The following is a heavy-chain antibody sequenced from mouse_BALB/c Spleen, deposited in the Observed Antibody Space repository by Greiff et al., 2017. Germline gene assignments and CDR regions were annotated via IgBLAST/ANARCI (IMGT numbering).Heavy chain of an antibody. CDR2: ISSGSSTI. CDR1: GFTFSSFG. CDR3: ARELPFAY. V-gene: IGHV5-17*02. Sequence: DVKLVESGGGLVQPGGSRKLSCAASGFTFSSFGMHWVRQAPEKGLEWVAYISSGSSTIYYADTVKGRFTISRDNPKNTLFLQMTSLRSEDTAMFYCARELPFAYWGQGTLLTVSA. J-gene: IGHJ3*01.